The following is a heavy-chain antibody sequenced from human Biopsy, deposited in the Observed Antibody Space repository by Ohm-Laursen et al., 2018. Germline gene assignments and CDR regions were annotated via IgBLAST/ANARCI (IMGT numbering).Heavy chain of an antibody. V-gene: IGHV3-21*01. D-gene: IGHD2/OR15-2a*01. CDR2: ISVSGNHI. CDR1: GFTFSGFS. CDR3: ARDGEAKYCKHGVCPSDF. Sequence: SLRLSCSASGFTFSGFSMNWVRQAPGKGLERVSSISVSGNHIYYTDSFKGRFTVSRDNDMNSVYLQMNSLRVEDAAVYYCARDGEAKYCKHGVCPSDFWGQGTLVTVSS. J-gene: IGHJ4*02.